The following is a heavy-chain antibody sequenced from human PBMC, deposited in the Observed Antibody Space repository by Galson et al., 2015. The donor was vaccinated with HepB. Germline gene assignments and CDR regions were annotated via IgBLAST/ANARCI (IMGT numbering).Heavy chain of an antibody. J-gene: IGHJ6*02. CDR3: ARDQKYSSGWGYYGMDV. V-gene: IGHV3-74*01. D-gene: IGHD6-19*01. Sequence: SLRLSCAASGFTFSSYWMHWVRQAPGKGLVWVSRINSDGSSTSYADSVKGRFTISRDNAKNTLYLQMNSLRAEDTAVYYCARDQKYSSGWGYYGMDVWGQGTTVTVSS. CDR2: INSDGSST. CDR1: GFTFSSYW.